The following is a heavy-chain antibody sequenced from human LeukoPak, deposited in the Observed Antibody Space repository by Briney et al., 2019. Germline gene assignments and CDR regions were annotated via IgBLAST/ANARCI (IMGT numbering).Heavy chain of an antibody. Sequence: GGSLRLSCAASGFRFTSYWMSWVRQAPGKGLEWVANINQDGSEKYYGDSVKGRFTISRDNAKNPLYLQMSSLRAEDTAVYFCARDGHPFDSWGQGTLVTVSS. CDR1: GFRFTSYW. V-gene: IGHV3-7*01. CDR3: ARDGHPFDS. J-gene: IGHJ4*02. CDR2: INQDGSEK.